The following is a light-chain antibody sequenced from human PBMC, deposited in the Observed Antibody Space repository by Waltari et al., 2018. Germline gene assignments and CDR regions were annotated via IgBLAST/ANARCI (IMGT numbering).Light chain of an antibody. CDR1: RSNIGNNA. CDR2: NDD. V-gene: IGLV1-44*01. Sequence: QSVLTQPPSASGTPGQRATISCSGSRSNIGNNAVNWYQQLPGTAPKLLIYNDDQRPSGVPDRFSGSRSGPSASLAISGLQSDDEADYYCASRDDSLNGWVFGGGTKLTVL. CDR3: ASRDDSLNGWV. J-gene: IGLJ3*02.